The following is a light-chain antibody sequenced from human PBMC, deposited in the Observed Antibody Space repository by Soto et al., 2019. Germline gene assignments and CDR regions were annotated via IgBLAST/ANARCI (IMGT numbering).Light chain of an antibody. CDR3: EQDGSSPWT. Sequence: EIVLTQSPGTLSLSPGERATLSCRASQSVSGNYVVWYQQKPGQAPRLLTYGASSRATGIPDRFSGSGSGTGFTLTINGLEPEDFAVYYCEQDGSSPWTFGQGIKVEIK. J-gene: IGKJ1*01. CDR2: GAS. CDR1: QSVSGNY. V-gene: IGKV3-20*01.